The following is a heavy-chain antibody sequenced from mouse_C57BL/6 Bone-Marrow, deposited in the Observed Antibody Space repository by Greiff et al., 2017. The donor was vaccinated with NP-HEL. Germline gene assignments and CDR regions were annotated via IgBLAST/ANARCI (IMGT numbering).Heavy chain of an antibody. CDR3: ARNSTVVFAY. CDR1: GFSFTSYG. Sequence: VKLVESGPGLVQPSQSLSITCTVSGFSFTSYGVHWVRQSPGQGLEWLGVIWSGGSTAYNAAFIYRLSISKDNSKSQVFFLMNSLQADDTAIYYCARNSTVVFAYWGQGTLVTVSA. D-gene: IGHD1-1*02. V-gene: IGHV2-2*01. J-gene: IGHJ3*01. CDR2: IWSGGST.